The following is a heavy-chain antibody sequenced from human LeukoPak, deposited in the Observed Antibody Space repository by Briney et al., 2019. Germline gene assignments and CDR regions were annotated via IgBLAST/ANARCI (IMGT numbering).Heavy chain of an antibody. J-gene: IGHJ4*02. CDR2: INAGNGNT. CDR1: GYTFASYA. V-gene: IGHV1-3*01. CDR3: ASSVAGTWGH. Sequence: ASVKVSCKASGYTFASYAMHWVRQAAGQRLEWMGWINAGNGNTEYSQKFQGRVTITRDTSASTAYMELSSLRSEDTAVYYCASSVAGTWGHWGQGTLVTVSS. D-gene: IGHD6-19*01.